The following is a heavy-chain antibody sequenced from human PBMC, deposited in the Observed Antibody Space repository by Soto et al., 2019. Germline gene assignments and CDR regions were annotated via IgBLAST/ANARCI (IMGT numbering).Heavy chain of an antibody. V-gene: IGHV1-69*06. J-gene: IGHJ3*02. CDR3: ARDPPRRYSYDSSGYFPTHAFDI. D-gene: IGHD3-22*01. CDR2: IIPIFGTA. Sequence: ASVKVSCKASGGTFSSYAISWVRQAPGQGLEWMGGIIPIFGTANYAQKFQGRVTITADKSTSTAYMELSSLRSEDTAVYYCARDPPRRYSYDSSGYFPTHAFDIWGPGITAPVS. CDR1: GGTFSSYA.